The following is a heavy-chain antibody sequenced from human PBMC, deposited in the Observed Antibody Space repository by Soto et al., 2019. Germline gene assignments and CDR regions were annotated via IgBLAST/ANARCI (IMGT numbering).Heavy chain of an antibody. Sequence: GGSLRLSCAASGFTFSSYWLHWVRQAPGKGLEWVSYISSSSSTIYYADSVKGRFTISRDNAKNSLYLQMNSLRAEDTAVYYCARHPERIAQIGWFDPWGQGTLVTVSS. J-gene: IGHJ5*02. V-gene: IGHV3-48*01. D-gene: IGHD6-13*01. CDR1: GFTFSSYW. CDR3: ARHPERIAQIGWFDP. CDR2: ISSSSSTI.